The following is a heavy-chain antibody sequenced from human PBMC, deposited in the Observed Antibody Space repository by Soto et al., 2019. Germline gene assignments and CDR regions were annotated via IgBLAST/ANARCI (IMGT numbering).Heavy chain of an antibody. J-gene: IGHJ5*02. D-gene: IGHD3-3*01. CDR1: GGSVSYKTYY. V-gene: IGHV4-61*01. CDR3: PREAGVRLPFDP. CDR2: VYYSGTT. Sequence: SETLSLTCSVSGGSVSYKTYYWSWIRQPPGKRLEWIGYVYYSGTTNYNPSLKSRVTISVDTSKNESSLRLSSVSAADTAMPYCPREAGVRLPFDPWGQGTLVTVSS.